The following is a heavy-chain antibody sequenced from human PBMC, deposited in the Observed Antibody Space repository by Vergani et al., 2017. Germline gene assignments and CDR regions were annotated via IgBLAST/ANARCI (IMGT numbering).Heavy chain of an antibody. D-gene: IGHD2-15*01. J-gene: IGHJ6*02. V-gene: IGHV3-23*01. CDR1: GFTFSSYA. Sequence: EVQLLESGGGLVQPGGSLRLSCGASGFTFSSYAMTWVRQAPGKGLEWVSAISGSGGNTFYTDSVKGRFTIARDNSKDTLYLQMNSLRVEDTAIYYCAKARDPNCKGGNCCSYYYGLDLWGQGTTVTVSS. CDR3: AKARDPNCKGGNCCSYYYGLDL. CDR2: ISGSGGNT.